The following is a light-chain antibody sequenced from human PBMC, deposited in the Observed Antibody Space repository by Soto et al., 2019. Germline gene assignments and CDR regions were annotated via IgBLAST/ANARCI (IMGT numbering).Light chain of an antibody. CDR2: AAS. CDR1: QSISSY. V-gene: IGKV1-39*01. J-gene: IGKJ3*01. Sequence: DIQMTQSPSSLSASVGDRVTITCRASQSISSYLNWYQQKPGKAPKLLIYAASSLQSGVPSRFSGSGSGTDFTLTISSLQPEDSATYYCQQANSFPFTFGPGTKVDIK. CDR3: QQANSFPFT.